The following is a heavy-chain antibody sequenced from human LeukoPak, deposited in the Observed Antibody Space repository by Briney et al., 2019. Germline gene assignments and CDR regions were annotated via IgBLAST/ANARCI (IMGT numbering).Heavy chain of an antibody. D-gene: IGHD1-26*01. Sequence: ASVKVSCKASGYTFTAFSLHWVRQAPGQGLEWMAWINPNSGETNYAQKFQDRVTLTRDTSITTAYMELRNLRADDTAVYYCARVKGASDYWGQGTLVTVSS. CDR3: ARVKGASDY. V-gene: IGHV1-2*02. J-gene: IGHJ4*02. CDR2: INPNSGET. CDR1: GYTFTAFS.